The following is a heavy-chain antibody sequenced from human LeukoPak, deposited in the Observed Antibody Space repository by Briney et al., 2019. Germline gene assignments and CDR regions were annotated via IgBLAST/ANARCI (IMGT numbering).Heavy chain of an antibody. CDR3: ARGSTSKRGPFDY. CDR1: GGSISSYY. Sequence: KPSETLSLTCTVSGGSISSYYWSWIRQPPGKGLEWIGYIYYSGSTNYNPSLKSRVTISVDTSRNQFSLKLSSVTAADTAVYYCARGSTSKRGPFDYWGQGTLVTVSS. CDR2: IYYSGST. J-gene: IGHJ4*02. D-gene: IGHD2/OR15-2a*01. V-gene: IGHV4-59*01.